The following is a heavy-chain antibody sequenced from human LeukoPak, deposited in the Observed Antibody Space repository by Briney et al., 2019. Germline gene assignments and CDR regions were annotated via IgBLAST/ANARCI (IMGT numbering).Heavy chain of an antibody. CDR2: ISSRSTYI. CDR3: ARAGRDGYNPFDY. Sequence: GGSLRLSCAASGFTFSSYSMNWVRQAPGKGLEWVSSISSRSTYIYDADSVKGRFTISRDNAKNSLYLQMNNLRAEDTAVYYCARAGRDGYNPFDYWGQGTLVTVSS. J-gene: IGHJ4*02. CDR1: GFTFSSYS. D-gene: IGHD5-24*01. V-gene: IGHV3-21*01.